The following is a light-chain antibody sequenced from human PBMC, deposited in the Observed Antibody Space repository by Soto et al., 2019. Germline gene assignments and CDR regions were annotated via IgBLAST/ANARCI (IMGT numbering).Light chain of an antibody. CDR1: QSVSSSY. CDR3: QQYGRSPYMST. V-gene: IGKV3-20*01. J-gene: IGKJ2*01. CDR2: GAS. Sequence: EIVVTQSPGTLSLSPGERATLSCRASQSVSSSYLAWYQQKPGQAPRLLIYGASSRATGIPDRFSGSGSGTDFTLTISRLEPEDLAVYYCQQYGRSPYMSTFGQGTKLEIK.